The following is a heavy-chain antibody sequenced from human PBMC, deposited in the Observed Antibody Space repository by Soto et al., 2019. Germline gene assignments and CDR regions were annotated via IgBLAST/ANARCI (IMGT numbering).Heavy chain of an antibody. D-gene: IGHD5-18*01. J-gene: IGHJ6*02. Sequence: QVQLQESGPGLVKPSQTLSLTCTVSGGSISSGDYYWSWIRHPPGKGLELIGYIYYSGSTYYNPSRKSRVTISVDTSKNQFSLKLSSLTAADTAVYYCARETTARRQGMDVWGQGTTVTVSS. CDR1: GGSISSGDYY. V-gene: IGHV4-30-4*01. CDR2: IYYSGST. CDR3: ARETTARRQGMDV.